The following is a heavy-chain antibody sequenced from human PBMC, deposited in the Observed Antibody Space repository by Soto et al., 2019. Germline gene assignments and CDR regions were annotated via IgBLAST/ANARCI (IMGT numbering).Heavy chain of an antibody. D-gene: IGHD6-6*01. CDR1: GFTFSSYW. CDR3: VRDPPNSSSSAFPLYYYYGMDV. CDR2: INSDGSST. J-gene: IGHJ6*02. V-gene: IGHV3-74*01. Sequence: EVQLVESGGGLVQPGGSLRLSCAASGFTFSSYWMHWVRQAPGKGLVWVSRINSDGSSTSYADSVKGRFTISRDNAKCTLDLSMNSPRAEETAVYYCVRDPPNSSSSAFPLYYYYGMDVWGQGTTVAVSS.